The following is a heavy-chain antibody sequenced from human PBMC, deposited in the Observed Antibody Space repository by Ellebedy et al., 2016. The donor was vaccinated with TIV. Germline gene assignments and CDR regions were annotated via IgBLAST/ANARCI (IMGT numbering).Heavy chain of an antibody. D-gene: IGHD5-12*01. V-gene: IGHV4-61*08. CDR3: ARDLRVATTYFDY. CDR2: IYYSGST. J-gene: IGHJ4*02. Sequence: SETLSLXXTVSGGSISSGDYYWSWIRQPPGKGLEWIGYIYYSGSTNYNPSLKSRVTISVDTSKNQFSLKLSSVTAADTAVYYCARDLRVATTYFDYWGQGTLVTVSS. CDR1: GGSISSGDYY.